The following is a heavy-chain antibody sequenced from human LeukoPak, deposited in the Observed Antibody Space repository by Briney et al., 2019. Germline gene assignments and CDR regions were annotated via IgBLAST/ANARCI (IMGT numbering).Heavy chain of an antibody. V-gene: IGHV1-2*02. Sequence: ASVKVSCKASGYTFTNYYIHWVRQAPGQGLEWMGWINPNTGGTYSAQKFQGRVTLTRDTSIITAYMELTRLRSDDTAVYYCARDRTTVTTGYYGMDVWGQGTTVTVSS. CDR1: GYTFTNYY. J-gene: IGHJ6*02. CDR2: INPNTGGT. D-gene: IGHD4-17*01. CDR3: ARDRTTVTTGYYGMDV.